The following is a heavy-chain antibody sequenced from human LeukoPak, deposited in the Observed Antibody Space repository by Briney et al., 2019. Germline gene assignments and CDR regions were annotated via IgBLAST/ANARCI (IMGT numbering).Heavy chain of an antibody. CDR1: GGSISSYY. J-gene: IGHJ3*02. Sequence: SETLSLTCTFSGGSISSYYWIWIRQPPGKGLEWIGFIYYSGNTNYNPSLKSRVTISVDTSKNQFSLKLSSVTAADTAVYYCARVIAARDRDAFDIWGPGTMVIVSS. V-gene: IGHV4-59*01. CDR2: IYYSGNT. CDR3: ARVIAARDRDAFDI. D-gene: IGHD6-6*01.